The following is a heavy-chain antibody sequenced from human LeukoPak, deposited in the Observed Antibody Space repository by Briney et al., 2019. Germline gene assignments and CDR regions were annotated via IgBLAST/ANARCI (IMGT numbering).Heavy chain of an antibody. V-gene: IGHV4-61*02. J-gene: IGHJ4*02. CDR2: IYTSGST. D-gene: IGHD4-17*01. CDR3: ARESFYGDSD. Sequence: SQTLSLTCTVSGGSISSGSYCWSWIRHPAGKGLEWIGRIYTSGSTNYNPSLKSPVTISVDTSKNQFSLKLSSVTAADTAVYYCARESFYGDSDWGQGTLVTVSS. CDR1: GGSISSGSYC.